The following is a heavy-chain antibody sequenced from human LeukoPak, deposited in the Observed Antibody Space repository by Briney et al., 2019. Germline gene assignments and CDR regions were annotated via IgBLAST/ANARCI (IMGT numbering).Heavy chain of an antibody. CDR1: GFTFSSYW. V-gene: IGHV3-7*01. CDR3: ARDPFVEWLPLDY. CDR2: IKQAGSEK. J-gene: IGHJ4*02. Sequence: GGSLRLSCAASGFTFSSYWMSWVRQAPGKGLEWVANIKQAGSEKYYVDSVKGRFTISRDNAKNSLYLQMNSLRAEDTAVYYCARDPFVEWLPLDYWGQGTLVTVSS. D-gene: IGHD3-3*01.